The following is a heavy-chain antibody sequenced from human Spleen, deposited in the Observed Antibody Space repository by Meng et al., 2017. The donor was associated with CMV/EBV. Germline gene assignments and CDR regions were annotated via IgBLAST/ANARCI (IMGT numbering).Heavy chain of an antibody. D-gene: IGHD7-27*01. Sequence: GESLKISXXASGFTLSSYSMSWVRQAPGKGLEWVSSISSTSSYIYYADSVKGRFTISRDNAKNSLYLQMNSLRAEDTAVYYCARDLNWGAVRVGILDYYGMDVWGQGTTVTVSS. J-gene: IGHJ6*02. CDR2: ISSTSSYI. V-gene: IGHV3-21*01. CDR3: ARDLNWGAVRVGILDYYGMDV. CDR1: GFTLSSYS.